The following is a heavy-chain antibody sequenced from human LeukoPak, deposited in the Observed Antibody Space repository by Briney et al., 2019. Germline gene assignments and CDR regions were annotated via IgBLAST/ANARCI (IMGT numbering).Heavy chain of an antibody. CDR1: GFTFSSYA. CDR3: ARVRDSSGYPAASSY. D-gene: IGHD3-22*01. Sequence: GRSLRLSCAASGFTFSSYAMNWVRQAPGKGLEWVSSISSSSSYIYYADSVKGRFTISRDNAKNSLYLQMNSLRAEDTAVYYCARVRDSSGYPAASSYWGQGTLVTVSS. J-gene: IGHJ4*02. V-gene: IGHV3-21*01. CDR2: ISSSSSYI.